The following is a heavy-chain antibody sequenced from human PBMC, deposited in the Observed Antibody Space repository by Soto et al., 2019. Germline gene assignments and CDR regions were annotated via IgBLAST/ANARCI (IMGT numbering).Heavy chain of an antibody. J-gene: IGHJ3*02. CDR3: ANLGVALTNGDAFDI. D-gene: IGHD3-3*01. CDR1: GFTFDDYT. Sequence: GGSLRISCAASGFTFDDYTMHWVRQAPGKGLEWVSLISWDGGSTYYADSVKGRFTISRDNSKNSLYLQMNSLRTEDTALYYCANLGVALTNGDAFDIWGQGTMVTVSS. V-gene: IGHV3-43*01. CDR2: ISWDGGST.